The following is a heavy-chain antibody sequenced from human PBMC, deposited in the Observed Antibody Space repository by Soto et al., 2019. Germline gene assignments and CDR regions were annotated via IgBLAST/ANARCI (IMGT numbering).Heavy chain of an antibody. CDR1: GGSISSGGYY. Sequence: PSETLSLTCTVSGGSISSGGYYWSWIRQHPGKGLEWIGYIYYSGSTYYNPSLKSRVTISVDTSKNQFSLKLSSVTAADTVVYYCARRAVRGVIIKDYGMDVWGQGTTVTVSS. J-gene: IGHJ6*02. CDR3: ARRAVRGVIIKDYGMDV. V-gene: IGHV4-31*03. D-gene: IGHD3-10*01. CDR2: IYYSGST.